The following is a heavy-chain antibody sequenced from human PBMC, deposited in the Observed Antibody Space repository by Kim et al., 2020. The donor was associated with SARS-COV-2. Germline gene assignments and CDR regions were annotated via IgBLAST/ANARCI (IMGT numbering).Heavy chain of an antibody. J-gene: IGHJ6*02. CDR2: TYYRSKWYN. D-gene: IGHD6-19*01. CDR1: GDSVSSNSAA. V-gene: IGHV6-1*01. CDR3: ARAPTVAGPYYYYGMDV. Sequence: SQTLTLTCAISGDSVSSNSAAWNWIRQSPSRGLEWLGRTYYRSKWYNDYAVSVKSRITINPETSKNQLSLQLNSVTPEDTAVYYCARAPTVAGPYYYYGMDVWGQGTTVTVSS.